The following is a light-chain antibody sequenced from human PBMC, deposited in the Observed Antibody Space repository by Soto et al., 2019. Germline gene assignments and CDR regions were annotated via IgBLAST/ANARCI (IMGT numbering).Light chain of an antibody. Sequence: EIVMTQSPATLSVSPGGRPTLCCRASQSVSSNLAWYQQKPCQAPRLIXYGASTRATGIPARFSGSGSGTEFTLTISSLQSEDFAVYYCQQYNNWPPITFGQGTRLEIK. CDR3: QQYNNWPPIT. V-gene: IGKV3-15*01. J-gene: IGKJ5*01. CDR1: QSVSSN. CDR2: GAS.